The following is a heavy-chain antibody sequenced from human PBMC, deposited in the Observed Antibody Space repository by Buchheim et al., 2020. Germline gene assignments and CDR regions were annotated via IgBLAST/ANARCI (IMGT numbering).Heavy chain of an antibody. CDR2: IYYSGST. D-gene: IGHD6-19*01. CDR1: GGSIRTSSAF. CDR3: AREDSSLIY. V-gene: IGHV4-39*07. J-gene: IGHJ4*02. Sequence: QLQLQESGPGLVKPSETLSLTCTVSGGSIRTSSAFWGWVRQPSGKGLEWIGSIYYSGSTYLNPSLKSRVTISVDTSKNQFSLRLGSVTAADTTVYYCAREDSSLIYWGQGTL.